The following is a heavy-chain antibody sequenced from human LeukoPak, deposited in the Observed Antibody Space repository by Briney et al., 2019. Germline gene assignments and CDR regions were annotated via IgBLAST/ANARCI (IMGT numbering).Heavy chain of an antibody. V-gene: IGHV3-9*01. D-gene: IGHD3-22*01. CDR3: AKDYRYDSSGLYY. Sequence: GGSLRLSCAASGFTFDDYAMHWVRQAPGKGLEWVSGISWNSGSIGYADSVKGRFTISRDNAKNSLYLQMNSLRAEDTALYYCAKDYRYDSSGLYYWGQGTLVTVSS. CDR1: GFTFDDYA. J-gene: IGHJ4*02. CDR2: ISWNSGSI.